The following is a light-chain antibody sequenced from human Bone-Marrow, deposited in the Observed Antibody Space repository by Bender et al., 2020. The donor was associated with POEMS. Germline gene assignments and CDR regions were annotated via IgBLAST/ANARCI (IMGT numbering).Light chain of an antibody. CDR1: SSDVGAYNY. CDR3: CSCTSSPSTYV. V-gene: IGLV2-14*03. J-gene: IGLJ1*01. Sequence: QSVLTQPASVSGSPGQSITISCTGTSSDVGAYNYVSWYQHYADRAPKLMIYDVSHRPSGVSDRFSGSKSGNTASLTISGLQAEDEGDYYCCSCTSSPSTYVFGTGTKVTVL. CDR2: DVS.